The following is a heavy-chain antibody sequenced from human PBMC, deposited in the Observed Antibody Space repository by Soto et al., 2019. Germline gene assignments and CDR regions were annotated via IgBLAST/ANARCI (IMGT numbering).Heavy chain of an antibody. D-gene: IGHD6-13*01. CDR3: VRGGHNSGWYRTFEF. CDR2: IIPVFGPP. Sequence: SVKFSCKSSRGTFTTDAISWVRQAPGQGLEWMGVIIPVFGPPTYAQRFQGRVTISADESTSTAHLELSNLRSEDTAIYYCVRGGHNSGWYRTFEFWGEGTLVTVSS. CDR1: RGTFTTDA. V-gene: IGHV1-69*13. J-gene: IGHJ4*02.